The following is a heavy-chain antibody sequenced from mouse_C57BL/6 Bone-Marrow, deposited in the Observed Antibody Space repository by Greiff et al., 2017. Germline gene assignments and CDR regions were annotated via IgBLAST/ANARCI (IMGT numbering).Heavy chain of an antibody. J-gene: IGHJ1*03. CDR2: IYPRGGST. Sequence: VQRVESGPELVKPGASVTLSCKASGYTFTSYDINWVKQRPGQGLEWIGWIYPRGGSTKYNEKFKGKATLTVDTSSSTAYMELHKLTSEYSAVYFCARDYGSSYWYFDVWGTGTTVTVSS. V-gene: IGHV1-85*01. CDR1: GYTFTSYD. CDR3: ARDYGSSYWYFDV. D-gene: IGHD1-1*01.